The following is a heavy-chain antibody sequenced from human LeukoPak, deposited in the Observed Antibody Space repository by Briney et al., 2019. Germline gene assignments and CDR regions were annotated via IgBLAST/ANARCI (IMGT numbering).Heavy chain of an antibody. V-gene: IGHV1-18*01. D-gene: IGHD6-13*01. J-gene: IGHJ6*03. CDR2: INAYNGNT. Sequence: ALVKVSCKASGYTFTSYIISCVRQAPGQGLEWIGWINAYNGNTEYAQRVQGRVTMTTDTSTSTAYRELRSLRSDDTAVYYCARDRHIAAAVYYYYMDVWGKGTPVTVSS. CDR3: ARDRHIAAAVYYYYMDV. CDR1: GYTFTSYI.